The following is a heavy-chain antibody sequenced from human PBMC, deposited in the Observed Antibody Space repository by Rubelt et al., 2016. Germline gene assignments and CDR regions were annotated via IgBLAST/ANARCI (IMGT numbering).Heavy chain of an antibody. J-gene: IGHJ4*02. CDR2: INTDGRST. CDR3: ARVLFVEGGGYNSGFDY. Sequence: EVQLVESGGGLVQPGGSLRLSCAASGFTFSSCWMSWVRQAPGKGLVWVARINTDGRSTEYADSVKGRFTISRDNAKNSLYLQMNSLRAEDTAVYYCARVLFVEGGGYNSGFDYWGQGTLVTVSS. CDR1: GFTFSSCW. V-gene: IGHV3-7*05. D-gene: IGHD5-24*01.